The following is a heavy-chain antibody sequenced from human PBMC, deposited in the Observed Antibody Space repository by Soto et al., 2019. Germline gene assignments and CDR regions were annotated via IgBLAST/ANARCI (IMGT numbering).Heavy chain of an antibody. CDR3: ARGRGYCSSTSRLRYYYYYYYMDV. J-gene: IGHJ6*03. CDR1: GGSFSGYY. V-gene: IGHV4-34*01. CDR2: INHSGST. D-gene: IGHD2-2*03. Sequence: SETLSLTCAVYGGSFSGYYWSWIRQPPGKGLEWIGEINHSGSTNYNPSLKSRVTISVDTSKNQFSPKLSSVTAADTAVYYCARGRGYCSSTSRLRYYYYYYYMDVWGKGTTVTVSS.